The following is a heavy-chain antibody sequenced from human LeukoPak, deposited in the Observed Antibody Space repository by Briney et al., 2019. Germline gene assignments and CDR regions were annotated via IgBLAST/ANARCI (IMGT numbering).Heavy chain of an antibody. D-gene: IGHD5-18*01. CDR3: ARNPLRKTAMVTDAFDI. CDR2: ICCSGSS. CDR1: GFSISSYD. Sequence: PSGTLTLTCTVSGFSISSYDLSWVRQAPGKGLEWIGFICCSGSSNYNASLKSRVTISVDPSTNQLSLKLSPVTAADTAVYYCARNPLRKTAMVTDAFDIWGQGTMVTVPS. V-gene: IGHV4-59*01. J-gene: IGHJ3*02.